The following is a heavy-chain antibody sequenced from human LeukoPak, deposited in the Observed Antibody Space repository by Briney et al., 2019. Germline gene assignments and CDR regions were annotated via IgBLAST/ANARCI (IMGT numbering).Heavy chain of an antibody. J-gene: IGHJ4*02. V-gene: IGHV4-39*01. CDR2: IYHSRST. CDR1: GGSISTSSYY. Sequence: SETLSLTCTVSGGSISTSSYYWGWIRQPPGKGLEWIGSIYHSRSTYYNASLKSRATISADTSKNQFSLKLSSVTAADTAVYYCARHRWMEVYGSGSYSVDYWGQGTLVTVSS. CDR3: ARHRWMEVYGSGSYSVDY. D-gene: IGHD3-10*01.